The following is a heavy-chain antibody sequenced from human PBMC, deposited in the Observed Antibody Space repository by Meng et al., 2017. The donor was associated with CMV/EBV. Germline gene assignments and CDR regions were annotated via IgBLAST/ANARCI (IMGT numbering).Heavy chain of an antibody. CDR2: INWNGGST. D-gene: IGHD6-19*01. CDR3: AKHNRSGWSHFDY. J-gene: IGHJ4*02. Sequence: GESLKISCAASGFTFDDYGMSWVRQAPRKGLEWVSGINWNGGSTGYADSVKGRFTISRDSAKNSLDLQMNSLRAEDTAWYYRAKHNRSGWSHFDYWGQGTLVTVSS. V-gene: IGHV3-20*04. CDR1: GFTFDDYG.